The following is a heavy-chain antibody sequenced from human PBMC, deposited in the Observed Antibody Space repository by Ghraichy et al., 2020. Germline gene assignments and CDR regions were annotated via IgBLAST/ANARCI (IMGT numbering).Heavy chain of an antibody. Sequence: GGSLRLSCAASGFSFDGYAMHWVRQAPGKGLQWVSLISGDGDSTFYEDSVKGRFTISRDNSKNSLYLQMNSLRSEDTALYYCARVYDGYSTDWGQGTLVTVSS. CDR2: ISGDGDST. CDR3: ARVYDGYSTD. V-gene: IGHV3-43*02. CDR1: GFSFDGYA. D-gene: IGHD1-26*01. J-gene: IGHJ4*02.